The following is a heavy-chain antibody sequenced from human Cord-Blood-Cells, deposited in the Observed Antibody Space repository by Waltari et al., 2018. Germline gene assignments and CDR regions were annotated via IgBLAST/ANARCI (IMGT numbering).Heavy chain of an antibody. Sequence: QVQLVQSGAEVKKPGASVKVSCKASGYTFTSYYMHWVRQAPGQGLEWMGIINPRGGSTSYAQKFQGRVTMTRDTSTSTVYMELSSLRSEDTAVYYCARDPWLPGAFWSGYYDYWGQGTLVTVSS. CDR2: INPRGGST. CDR3: ARDPWLPGAFWSGYYDY. D-gene: IGHD3-3*01. V-gene: IGHV1-46*01. J-gene: IGHJ4*02. CDR1: GYTFTSYY.